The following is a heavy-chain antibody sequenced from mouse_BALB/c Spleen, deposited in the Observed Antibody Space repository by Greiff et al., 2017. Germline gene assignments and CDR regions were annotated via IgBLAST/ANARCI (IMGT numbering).Heavy chain of an antibody. D-gene: IGHD1-1*01. CDR3: ARGDYYGSSYEGVSWFAY. J-gene: IGHJ3*01. CDR2: INPYNDGT. V-gene: IGHV1-14*01. CDR1: GYTFTSYV. Sequence: EVQLQQSGPELVKPGASVKMSCKASGYTFTSYVMHWVKQKPGQGLEWIGYINPYNDGTKYNEKFKGKATLTSDKSSSTAYMELSSLTSEDSAVYYCARGDYYGSSYEGVSWFAYWGQGTLVTVSA.